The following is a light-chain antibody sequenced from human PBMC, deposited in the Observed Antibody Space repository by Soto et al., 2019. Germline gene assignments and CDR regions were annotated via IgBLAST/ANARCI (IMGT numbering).Light chain of an antibody. J-gene: IGLJ2*01. Sequence: QSVLTQPPSASGTPGQRVTISCSGSSSNIGSNSVSWYQQLPGTPPKFLIYINNQRPSGVPDRFSGSKSGTSASLAISGLQSEDEADYYCAAWDDSLHSVLFGGGTKVTVL. CDR2: INN. CDR3: AAWDDSLHSVL. V-gene: IGLV1-44*01. CDR1: SSNIGSNS.